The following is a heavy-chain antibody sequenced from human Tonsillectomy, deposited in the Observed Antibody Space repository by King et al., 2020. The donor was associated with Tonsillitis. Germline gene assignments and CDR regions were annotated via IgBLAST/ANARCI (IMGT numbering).Heavy chain of an antibody. CDR1: GGSISSYY. CDR3: TRSKQDYYDSSGFGY. D-gene: IGHD3-22*01. V-gene: IGHV4-4*07. Sequence: QLQESGPGLVKPSETLSLTCTVSGGSISSYYWSWIRQPAGKGLEWIGRIYASGSTNYNPSLRSRVTMSVDTSESQFSLKLSSVTAADTAVYYCTRSKQDYYDSSGFGYWGQGTLVTVSS. J-gene: IGHJ4*02. CDR2: IYASGST.